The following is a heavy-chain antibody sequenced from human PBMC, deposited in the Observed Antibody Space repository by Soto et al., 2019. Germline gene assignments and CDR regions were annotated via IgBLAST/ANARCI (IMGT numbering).Heavy chain of an antibody. D-gene: IGHD3-22*01. V-gene: IGHV4-59*08. CDR3: ARLGGYYQAFDQ. CDR2: TYYRGST. Sequence: QVQLQESGPGLVKPSETLSLTCAVSGGSINTYYWSWFRQPPGKGLEWIGYTYYRGSTTYNPSLKSRITISVDTSKNQFSLKLNSVPAADTAVYYCARLGGYYQAFDQWGQGSLVTVSS. CDR1: GGSINTYY. J-gene: IGHJ4*02.